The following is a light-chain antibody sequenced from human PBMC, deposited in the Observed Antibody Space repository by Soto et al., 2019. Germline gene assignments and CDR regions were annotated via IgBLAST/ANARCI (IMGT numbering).Light chain of an antibody. CDR3: QTWGTGIQV. CDR2: LSSDGSH. J-gene: IGLJ3*02. CDR1: SGHSNYA. Sequence: QAVVTQSPSASASLGASVKLTCTLSSGHSNYAIAWHQQQPEKGPRYLMKLSSDGSHSKGDGIPDRFSGSSSGAERYLTISSLQSEDEADYYCQTWGTGIQVFGGGTKLTVL. V-gene: IGLV4-69*01.